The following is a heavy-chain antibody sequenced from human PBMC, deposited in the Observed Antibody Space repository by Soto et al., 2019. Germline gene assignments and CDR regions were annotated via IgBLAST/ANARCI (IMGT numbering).Heavy chain of an antibody. D-gene: IGHD3-3*01. Sequence: SETLSLTCTVSGGSISSYYWSWIRQPPGKGLEWIGYIYYSGSTNYNPSPKSRVTISVDTSKNQFSLKLSSVTAADTAVYYCARHSGGYDFWSGYPGYYYYYYMDVWGKGTTVTVSS. J-gene: IGHJ6*03. CDR2: IYYSGST. CDR1: GGSISSYY. V-gene: IGHV4-59*08. CDR3: ARHSGGYDFWSGYPGYYYYYYMDV.